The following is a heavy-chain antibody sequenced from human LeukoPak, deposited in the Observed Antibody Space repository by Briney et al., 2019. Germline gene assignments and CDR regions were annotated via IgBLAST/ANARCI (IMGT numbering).Heavy chain of an antibody. D-gene: IGHD3-22*01. CDR1: GYTFTSYY. J-gene: IGHJ1*01. V-gene: IGHV1-46*01. CDR2: INPSGGST. Sequence: ASVKVSCKASGYTFTSYYMHWVRQAPGQGLEWMGIINPSGGSTSYAQKFQGRVTMTRDTSTSTVYMELSSVRSEDTAVYYCARDPGYYDSSGYPVVGYFQHWGQGTLVTVSS. CDR3: ARDPGYYDSSGYPVVGYFQH.